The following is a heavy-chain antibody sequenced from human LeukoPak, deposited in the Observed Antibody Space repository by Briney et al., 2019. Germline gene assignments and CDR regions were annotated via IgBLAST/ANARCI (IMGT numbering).Heavy chain of an antibody. D-gene: IGHD3-10*01. J-gene: IGHJ4*02. V-gene: IGHV3-30*03. CDR3: AGSWFYRDYFEY. Sequence: GGSLRLSCAASGFPFSSYGMHWVRQAPGKGLEWVAVLSYDGSNEYYADSVKGRFTISRDNSKNTLYLQMNSLRVEDTAVYYCAGSWFYRDYFEYWGQGTLVTVCS. CDR1: GFPFSSYG. CDR2: LSYDGSNE.